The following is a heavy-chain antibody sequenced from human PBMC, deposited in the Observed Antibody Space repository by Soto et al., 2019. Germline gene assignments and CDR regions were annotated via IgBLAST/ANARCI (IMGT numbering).Heavy chain of an antibody. D-gene: IGHD6-19*01. Sequence: PGGSLRLACAASGFSFSHYAMHWVRQAPGQGLEWVAVISYDGSNEYYGDSVKGRFAISRDNYKNTLDLHMNSLSGEDTDVYFCARATLAPGYSSGWSLDYWGQGTLVTVSS. CDR2: ISYDGSNE. CDR1: GFSFSHYA. J-gene: IGHJ4*02. CDR3: ARATLAPGYSSGWSLDY. V-gene: IGHV3-30*09.